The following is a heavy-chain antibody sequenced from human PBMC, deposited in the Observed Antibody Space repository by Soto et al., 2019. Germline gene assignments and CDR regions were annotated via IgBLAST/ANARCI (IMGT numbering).Heavy chain of an antibody. Sequence: PGESLKISCKGSGYSFTSYWIGWVRQMPGKGLEWTGIIYPGDSDTRYSPSFQGQVTISADKSVSTAYLQWSSLKASDTAMYYCARQFLLVPAASSFVVVATPAFYICAQRAMVTVS. CDR3: ARQFLLVPAASSFVVVATPAFYI. V-gene: IGHV5-51*01. D-gene: IGHD2-2*01. CDR1: GYSFTSYW. CDR2: IYPGDSDT. J-gene: IGHJ3*02.